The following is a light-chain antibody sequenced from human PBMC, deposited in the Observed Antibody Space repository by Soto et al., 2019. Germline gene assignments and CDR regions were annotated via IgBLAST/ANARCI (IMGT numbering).Light chain of an antibody. J-gene: IGKJ1*01. CDR3: HHYNNLPRT. Sequence: EIVMTQSPASLSVSPGERATLSCRASQNVNSNLAWYQQKPGQAPRFLIYGASTSATGIPARFSGSGSGTEFTLTISSLQSEDFAVYYCHHYNNLPRTFGQGTKVEIK. CDR1: QNVNSN. V-gene: IGKV3-15*01. CDR2: GAS.